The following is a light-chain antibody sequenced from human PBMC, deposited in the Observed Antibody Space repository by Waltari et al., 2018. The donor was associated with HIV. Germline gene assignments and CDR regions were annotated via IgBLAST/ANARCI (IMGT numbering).Light chain of an antibody. CDR2: KNT. CDR1: ESPKPY. V-gene: IGLV3-25*03. CDR3: LSADSSGTYV. J-gene: IGLJ1*01. Sequence: SSELTQPPSVSVSPGQTARITCSGDESPKPYTPWFQQKPGQPPLVVIHKNTERPSGIPERVSASRAETTVTLTISGVQTDDEADYYCLSADSSGTYVFGPGTTVTVL.